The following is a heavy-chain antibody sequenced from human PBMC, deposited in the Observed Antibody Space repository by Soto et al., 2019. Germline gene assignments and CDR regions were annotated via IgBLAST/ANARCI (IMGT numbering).Heavy chain of an antibody. D-gene: IGHD1-1*01. V-gene: IGHV1-2*02. Sequence: ASVKVSCKASGPTLTGNYIHWVRQAPGQGLEWMGWINRNSGGTNYLQKFQRRVTMTRDTSTNTVYMELSRLTFDDTAVYFCATDRATGTAQYGFDPWGQGTLVTVSS. CDR3: ATDRATGTAQYGFDP. J-gene: IGHJ5*02. CDR2: INRNSGGT. CDR1: GPTLTGNY.